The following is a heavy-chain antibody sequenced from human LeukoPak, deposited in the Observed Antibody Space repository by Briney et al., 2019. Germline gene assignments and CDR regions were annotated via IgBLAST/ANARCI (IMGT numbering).Heavy chain of an antibody. Sequence: SETLSLTCTVSGGSISSYYWSWIRQPPGKGLEWIGYIYYSGSTNYNPSLKSRVTISVDTSKNQFSLKLSSVTAADTAVYYCAATLYDFWSAHYFDYWGQGTLVTVSS. V-gene: IGHV4-59*01. J-gene: IGHJ4*02. CDR1: GGSISSYY. CDR2: IYYSGST. D-gene: IGHD3-3*01. CDR3: AATLYDFWSAHYFDY.